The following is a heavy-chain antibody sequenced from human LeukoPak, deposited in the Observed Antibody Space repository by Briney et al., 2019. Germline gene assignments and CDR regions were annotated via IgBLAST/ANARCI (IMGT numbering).Heavy chain of an antibody. J-gene: IGHJ4*02. D-gene: IGHD4-11*01. CDR1: GFTFSSYW. V-gene: IGHV3-74*03. CDR3: ARSNQADDY. CDR2: INAGGSST. Sequence: PGGSLRLSCAASGFTFSSYWMHSVRQVPGKGLVSVSRINAGGSSTTYADSVKGRFTISRDNAKNTLYLQMNRLRAEDTAVYYCARSNQADDYWGQGTLVTVSS.